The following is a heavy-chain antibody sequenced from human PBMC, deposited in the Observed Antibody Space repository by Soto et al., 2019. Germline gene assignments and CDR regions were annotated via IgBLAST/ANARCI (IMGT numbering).Heavy chain of an antibody. Sequence: PSETLSLTCAVSGGSISSDGSSWSWIRQPPGKGLEWIGYIYHSGSTYYNPSLKSRVTISVDRSKNQFSLKLTSVTAADTAVYYCARHGMDYYDSSGYYYSPYYFDYWGQGTLVTVSS. CDR1: GGSISSDGSS. V-gene: IGHV4-30-2*01. D-gene: IGHD3-22*01. CDR2: IYHSGST. CDR3: ARHGMDYYDSSGYYYSPYYFDY. J-gene: IGHJ4*02.